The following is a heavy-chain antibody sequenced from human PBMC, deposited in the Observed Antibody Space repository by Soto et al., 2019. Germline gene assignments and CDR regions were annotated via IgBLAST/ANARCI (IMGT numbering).Heavy chain of an antibody. V-gene: IGHV3-30*18. CDR1: RFTLTILR. D-gene: IGHD1-7*01. Sequence: PGGSLRLSCAASRFTLTILRMHWVRQAPGKGLEWVAVISYDGSNKYYADSVKGRFTISRDNSKNTLYLQMNSLRAEDTAVYYCAKAGTPPSYYFDYWGQGT. J-gene: IGHJ4*02. CDR3: AKAGTPPSYYFDY. CDR2: ISYDGSNK.